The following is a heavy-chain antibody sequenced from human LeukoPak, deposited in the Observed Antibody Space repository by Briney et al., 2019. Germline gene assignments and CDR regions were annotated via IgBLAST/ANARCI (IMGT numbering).Heavy chain of an antibody. CDR2: IYYSGST. J-gene: IGHJ4*02. D-gene: IGHD3-22*01. Sequence: SETLSLTCIASGGSIGSYYWSWIRQPPGKGLEWIGHIYYSGSTDYNPSLRSRVTISVDTSKNQSSLRLSSVTAADTAVYYCARDRSDGSGYYGYYFDYWGQGTLVSVSS. V-gene: IGHV4-59*01. CDR1: GGSIGSYY. CDR3: ARDRSDGSGYYGYYFDY.